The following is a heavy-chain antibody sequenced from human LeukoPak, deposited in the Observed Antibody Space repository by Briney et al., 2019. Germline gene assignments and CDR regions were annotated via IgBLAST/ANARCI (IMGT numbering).Heavy chain of an antibody. J-gene: IGHJ4*02. CDR3: ARGGRGWSGYYFYFDY. CDR1: GFTFTSSA. Sequence: SVKVSCKASGFTFTSSAVQWVRQARGQRLEWIGWIVAGSGNTNYAQKFQERVTITRDMSTSTAYMELSSLRSEDTAVYYCARGGRGWSGYYFYFDYWGQGTLVTVSS. D-gene: IGHD3-3*01. CDR2: IVAGSGNT. V-gene: IGHV1-58*01.